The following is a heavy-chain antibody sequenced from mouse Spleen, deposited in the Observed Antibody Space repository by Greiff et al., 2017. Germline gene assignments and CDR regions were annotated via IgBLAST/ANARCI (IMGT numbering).Heavy chain of an antibody. D-gene: IGHD2-4*01. CDR3: ARDSYYDHYWYFDV. CDR1: GYSITSGYD. J-gene: IGHJ1*01. V-gene: IGHV3-1*01. CDR2: ISYSGST. Sequence: EVQLVESGPGMVKPSQSLSLTCTVTGYSITSGYDWHWIRHFPGNKLEWMGYISYSGSTNYNPSLKSRISITHDTSKNHFFLKLNSVTTEDTATYYCARDSYYDHYWYFDVWGAGTTVTVSS.